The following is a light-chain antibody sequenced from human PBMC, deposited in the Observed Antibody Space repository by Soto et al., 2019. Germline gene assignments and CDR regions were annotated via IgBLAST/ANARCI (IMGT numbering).Light chain of an antibody. CDR2: EVT. Sequence: QSALTQPPSASGSPGQSVTISCTGTSSDVGGYNYVSWYQQHPGKAPKVMIYEVTKRPSGVPDRFSGSKYGNTASLTVSGIHAEDETDYYCSSYAGREVVFGGGIKLNV. CDR1: SSDVGGYNY. V-gene: IGLV2-8*01. J-gene: IGLJ2*01. CDR3: SSYAGREVV.